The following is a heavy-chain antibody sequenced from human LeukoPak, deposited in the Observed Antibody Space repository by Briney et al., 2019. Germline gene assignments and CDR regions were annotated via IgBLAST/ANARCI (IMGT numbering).Heavy chain of an antibody. CDR3: ARDPYSGNYGAYYYYYMDV. V-gene: IGHV3-21*06. Sequence: GGSLRLSCAASGFTFSSYWMSWVRQAPGKGLEWVSSITSSSSYIYCADSVKGRFTISRDNAKNSLYLQMDSLRVEDTAEYYCARDPYSGNYGAYYYYYMDVWGKGTTVTVSS. CDR2: ITSSSSYI. CDR1: GFTFSSYW. D-gene: IGHD1-26*01. J-gene: IGHJ6*03.